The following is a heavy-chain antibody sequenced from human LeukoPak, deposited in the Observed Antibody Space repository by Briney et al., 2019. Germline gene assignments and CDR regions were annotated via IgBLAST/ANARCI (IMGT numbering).Heavy chain of an antibody. CDR3: ARGGRAMAPFDY. CDR2: IYYSGST. J-gene: IGHJ4*02. Sequence: KPSETLSLTCTVSGGSISSGGYYWSWIRQHPGKGLEWIGYIYYSGSTYYNPSLKSRVTISVDTSKNQFSLKLSSVTAADTAVYYCARGGRAMAPFDYWGQGTLVTVSS. D-gene: IGHD5-18*01. V-gene: IGHV4-31*03. CDR1: GGSISSGGYY.